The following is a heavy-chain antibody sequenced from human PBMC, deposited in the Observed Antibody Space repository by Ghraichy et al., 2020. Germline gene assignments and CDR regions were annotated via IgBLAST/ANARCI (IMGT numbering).Heavy chain of an antibody. D-gene: IGHD3-22*01. CDR3: ARDGGGQIVVVIHFDY. V-gene: IGHV3-48*01. CDR1: GFTFSSYS. J-gene: IGHJ4*02. CDR2: ISSSSSTI. Sequence: GESLNISCAASGFTFSSYSMNWVRQAPGKGLEWVSYISSSSSTIYYADSVKGRFTISRDNAKNSLYLQMNSLRAEDTAVYYCARDGGGQIVVVIHFDYWGQGTLVTVSS.